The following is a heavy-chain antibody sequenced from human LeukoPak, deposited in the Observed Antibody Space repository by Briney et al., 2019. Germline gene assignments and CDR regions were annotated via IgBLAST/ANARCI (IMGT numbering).Heavy chain of an antibody. J-gene: IGHJ4*02. CDR2: IWFDGSNE. V-gene: IGHV3-30*02. CDR1: GFTFSHYG. CDR3: ARSAIAVAFDY. Sequence: GGSLRLSCAASGFTFSHYGIHWVRQTPGKGLEWVAFIWFDGSNEYYAESVKGRFTISRDNSNNTLYLQMKSLRTEDTAVYYCARSAIAVAFDYWGQGTLVTVSS. D-gene: IGHD6-19*01.